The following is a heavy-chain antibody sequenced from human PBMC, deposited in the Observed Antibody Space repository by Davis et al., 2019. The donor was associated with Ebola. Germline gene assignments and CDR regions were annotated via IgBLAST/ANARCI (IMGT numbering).Heavy chain of an antibody. Sequence: SETLSLTCTVSGGSTSSSSYYRGWIRQPPGKGLEWIGSIYYSGSTYYNPSLKSRVTISVDTSKNQFSLKLSSVTAADTAVYYCARRYYYDSSGYYNYWGQGTLVTVSS. CDR2: IYYSGST. CDR3: ARRYYYDSSGYYNY. V-gene: IGHV4-39*01. J-gene: IGHJ4*02. D-gene: IGHD3-22*01. CDR1: GGSTSSSSYY.